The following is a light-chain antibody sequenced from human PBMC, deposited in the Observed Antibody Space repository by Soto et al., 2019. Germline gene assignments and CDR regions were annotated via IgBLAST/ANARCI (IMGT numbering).Light chain of an antibody. CDR3: QQSYSTPTT. CDR2: AAS. V-gene: IGKV1-39*01. CDR1: QSISSY. Sequence: IQMTQSPSSLAASVGDRVTITCRASQSISSYLNWYQQKPGKAPKLLIYAASSLQSGVPSRFRGSGSGTDFTLTISSLQPEDFGTYYCQQSYSTPTTFGQGTRLEIK. J-gene: IGKJ5*01.